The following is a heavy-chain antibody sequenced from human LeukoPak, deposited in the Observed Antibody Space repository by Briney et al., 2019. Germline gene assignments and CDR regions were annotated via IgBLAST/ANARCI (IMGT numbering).Heavy chain of an antibody. CDR1: GYTFPSYY. D-gene: IGHD4-23*01. CDR2: INPSGGST. J-gene: IGHJ4*02. V-gene: IGHV1-46*01. Sequence: ASVKVSCKASGYTFPSYYKHWVRQAPGQGLEWMGIINPSGGSTSYAQKLQGRVTMTRDMSTSTVYMELSSLRSEDTAVYYCAREQPTRVAAFDYWGQGTLVTVSS. CDR3: AREQPTRVAAFDY.